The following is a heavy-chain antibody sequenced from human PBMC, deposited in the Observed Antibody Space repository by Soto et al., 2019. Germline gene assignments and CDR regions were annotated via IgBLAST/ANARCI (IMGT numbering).Heavy chain of an antibody. Sequence: GGSLRLSCVASGLTFSVSAMTWVRQAPGKGLEWVSTTGLSGRTTYYGDSVKGRFTVSRDNSKNTLDLQMSSLRAEDTAVYYCATVHNTSRSFNFWGRGTLVTVSS. J-gene: IGHJ4*02. CDR3: ATVHNTSRSFNF. V-gene: IGHV3-23*01. CDR2: TGLSGRTT. D-gene: IGHD1-20*01. CDR1: GLTFSVSA.